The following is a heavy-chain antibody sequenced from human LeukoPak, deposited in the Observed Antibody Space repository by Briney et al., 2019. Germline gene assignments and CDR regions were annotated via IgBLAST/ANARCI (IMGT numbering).Heavy chain of an antibody. CDR1: GYTFTSYD. CDR3: AHTDSYYFDSGMVS. Sequence: GSVKVSCKASGYTFTSYDINWVRQATGQGLEWMGWMNPNSGNTGYAQKFQGRVTMTRNTSISTAYMELSSLRAEDTAVYYCAHTDSYYFDSGMVSWGQGALVTVSS. V-gene: IGHV1-8*01. J-gene: IGHJ5*02. D-gene: IGHD3-22*01. CDR2: MNPNSGNT.